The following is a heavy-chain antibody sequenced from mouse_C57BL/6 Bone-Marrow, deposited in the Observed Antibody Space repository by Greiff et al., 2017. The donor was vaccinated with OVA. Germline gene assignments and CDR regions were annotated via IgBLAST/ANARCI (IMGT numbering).Heavy chain of an antibody. CDR3: ARGEISPFAY. V-gene: IGHV1-55*01. Sequence: QVQLQQPGAELVKPGASVKLSCKASGYTFTSYWITWVKQRPGQGLEWIGDIYPGSGSTNYHEKFKSKATLSVDTSSSTAYMQLSSLTSEDSAVYYCARGEISPFAYWGQGTLVTVSA. J-gene: IGHJ3*01. CDR1: GYTFTSYW. CDR2: IYPGSGST.